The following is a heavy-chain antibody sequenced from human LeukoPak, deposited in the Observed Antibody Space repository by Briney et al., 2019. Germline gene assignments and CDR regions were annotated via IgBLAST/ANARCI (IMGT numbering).Heavy chain of an antibody. D-gene: IGHD6-6*01. V-gene: IGHV1-69*05. CDR2: ISPLFPTP. Sequence: SVKVSCTASGDTFSSYAFSWVRQAPGQGLQWLGGISPLFPTPHYAQKFQGRVTITTDESTSTVYLEVSSLTSDDAAVYYCARHRASLSPFDFWGQGTLVTVSS. CDR3: ARHRASLSPFDF. CDR1: GDTFSSYA. J-gene: IGHJ4*02.